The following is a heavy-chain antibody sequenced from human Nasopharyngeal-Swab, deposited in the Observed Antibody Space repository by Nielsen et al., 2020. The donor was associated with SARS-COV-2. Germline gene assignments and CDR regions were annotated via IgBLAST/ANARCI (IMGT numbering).Heavy chain of an antibody. J-gene: IGHJ3*02. V-gene: IGHV3-23*01. D-gene: IGHD2-21*01. CDR3: AKDLLAGDAFDI. Sequence: WIRQPPGKGLEWVSAISGSGGSTYYADSVKGRFTISRDNSKNTLYLQMNSLRAEDTAVYYCAKDLLAGDAFDIWGQGTTVTVSS. CDR2: ISGSGGST.